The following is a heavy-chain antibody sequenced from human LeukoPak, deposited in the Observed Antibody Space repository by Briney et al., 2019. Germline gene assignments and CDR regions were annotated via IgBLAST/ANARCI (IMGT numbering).Heavy chain of an antibody. CDR2: IIQTSGGATT. Sequence: GGSLRLSCAASGFTFSSAWMTWVRQAPGKGLEWVGRIIQTSGGATTEYAAPVKGRFTISRDDSTNTLYLQMYSLKTEDTVVYYCATGFSTATHDGYWGQGTLVTVSS. CDR1: GFTFSSAW. J-gene: IGHJ4*02. D-gene: IGHD3-3*02. V-gene: IGHV3-15*01. CDR3: ATGFSTATHDGY.